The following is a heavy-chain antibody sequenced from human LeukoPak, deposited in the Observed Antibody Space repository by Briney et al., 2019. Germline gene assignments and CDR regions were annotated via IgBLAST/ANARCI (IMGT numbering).Heavy chain of an antibody. D-gene: IGHD3-16*01. V-gene: IGHV1-2*02. CDR2: INTGSGGT. CDR3: ARDGGFDY. Sequence: ASVKVSCKASGYTFTDYFIHWVRQTPGEGLEWMGWINTGSGGTNYAQKFQGRVTMTRDTSISTTYMELSRLTSDDTAVYYRARDGGFDYWGQGTLVTVSS. CDR1: GYTFTDYF. J-gene: IGHJ4*02.